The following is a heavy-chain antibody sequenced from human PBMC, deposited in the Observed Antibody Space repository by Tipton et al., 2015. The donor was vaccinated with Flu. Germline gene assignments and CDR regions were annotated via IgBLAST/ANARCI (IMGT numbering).Heavy chain of an antibody. CDR3: ARDRYDILTGSFSWFDP. CDR2: VSHSGST. CDR1: GDSITSSSFY. J-gene: IGHJ5*02. Sequence: TLSLTCTVSGDSITSSSFYWGWIRQSPGKGLEWIGSVSHSGSTSYNPSLKSRIVMSIDTSKSQFSLTLRSVTAADTAVYYCARDRYDILTGSFSWFDPWGQGTLVTVSS. V-gene: IGHV4-39*07. D-gene: IGHD3-9*01.